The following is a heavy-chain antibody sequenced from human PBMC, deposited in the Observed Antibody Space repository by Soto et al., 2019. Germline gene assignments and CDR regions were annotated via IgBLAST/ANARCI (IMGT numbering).Heavy chain of an antibody. V-gene: IGHV3-33*01. Sequence: GGSLRLSCAASGFTFTSNGMHWVRQAPGKGLEWVAVVWYDGSKRYYADSVKGRFTISRDNSKNTLYLQMNSLRAEDSAVYYCARDRGNYGDYGFDDWGQGTLVTVSS. J-gene: IGHJ4*02. CDR2: VWYDGSKR. CDR3: ARDRGNYGDYGFDD. CDR1: GFTFTSNG. D-gene: IGHD4-17*01.